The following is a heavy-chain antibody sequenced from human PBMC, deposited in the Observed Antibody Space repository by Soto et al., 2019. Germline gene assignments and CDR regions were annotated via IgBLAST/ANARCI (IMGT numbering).Heavy chain of an antibody. D-gene: IGHD3-3*01. J-gene: IGHJ3*02. Sequence: QLHLVQSGAVVKKPGASVTVSCSASGYPVTAYYMHWVRQAPGRGLEWMGGINPATGAAKYTQTFHGGVTLTRDTSTRTVFMELSGLTSEAAAVFYCARGGGVGVAGSAAFDMWGQGTLVTVSS. CDR2: INPATGAA. CDR1: GYPVTAYY. CDR3: ARGGGVGVAGSAAFDM. V-gene: IGHV1-2*02.